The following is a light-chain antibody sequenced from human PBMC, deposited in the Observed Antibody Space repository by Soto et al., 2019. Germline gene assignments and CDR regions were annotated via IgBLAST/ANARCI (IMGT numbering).Light chain of an antibody. CDR2: EAS. CDR1: LSFTKW. CDR3: QNYDSISSTT. J-gene: IGKJ1*01. Sequence: DIQMTQSPSTLAASVGDRVTITCRASLSFTKWLAWYQQKPGKAPQLLIYEASRLKSGVPSRFSGSESGTEFTLTISSLQPDDFATYYCQNYDSISSTTFGQGTKVEIK. V-gene: IGKV1-5*03.